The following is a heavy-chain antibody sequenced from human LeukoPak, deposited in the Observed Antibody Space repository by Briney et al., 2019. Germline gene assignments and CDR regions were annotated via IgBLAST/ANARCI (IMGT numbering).Heavy chain of an antibody. D-gene: IGHD2-15*01. J-gene: IGHJ4*02. CDR2: IYTGGTT. CDR1: GFTFRDYY. Sequence: GGSLRLSCAASGFTFRDYYMTWVRQAPGKGLEWVSVIYTGGTTGYAGSVKGRFTISRDNSKNTLYLQLSSLRAEDTALYYCARGAGRGIYYFDSWGQGTLVTVSS. CDR3: ARGAGRGIYYFDS. V-gene: IGHV3-53*01.